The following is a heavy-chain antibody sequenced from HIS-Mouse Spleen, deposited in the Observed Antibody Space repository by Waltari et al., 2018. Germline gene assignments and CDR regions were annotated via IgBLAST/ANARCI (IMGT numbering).Heavy chain of an antibody. CDR3: ARSNWYFDY. CDR1: VFTVSSNY. D-gene: IGHD7-27*01. CDR2: IYSGGST. J-gene: IGHJ4*02. Sequence: EVQLVESGGGLVQPGGSLRLSCAAYVFTVSSNYMSWVRQAPGKGLEWVSVIYSGGSTYYADSVKGRFTISRDNSKNTLYLQLNSLRAEDTAVYYCARSNWYFDYWGQGTLVTVSS. V-gene: IGHV3-66*01.